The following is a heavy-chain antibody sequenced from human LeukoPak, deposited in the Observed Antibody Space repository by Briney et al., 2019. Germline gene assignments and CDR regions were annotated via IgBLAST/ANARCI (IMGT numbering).Heavy chain of an antibody. CDR2: ISGSGGST. CDR1: GFTFSSYA. D-gene: IGHD2-15*01. V-gene: IGHV3-23*01. CDR3: ARAPRYCSGGSCYSHYYYGMDV. J-gene: IGHJ6*02. Sequence: PGGSLRLSCAASGFTFSSYAMSWLRQAPGKGLEWVSAISGSGGSTYYADSVKGRFTISRDNSKNTLYLQMNSLRAEDTAVYYCARAPRYCSGGSCYSHYYYGMDVWGQGTTVTVSS.